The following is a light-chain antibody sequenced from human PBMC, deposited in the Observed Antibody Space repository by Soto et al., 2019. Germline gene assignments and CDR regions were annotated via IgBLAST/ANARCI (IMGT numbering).Light chain of an antibody. Sequence: EIVLTQSPGTLSLSPGERATLSCRASQRVSSSYLAWYQQEPGQAPRLLIYGASSRATGIPDRFSGSGSGTDFTLTISRLEPEDFAVYFCQRYGNSPPFTFGQGTKVDIK. J-gene: IGKJ2*01. CDR2: GAS. CDR1: QRVSSSY. V-gene: IGKV3-20*01. CDR3: QRYGNSPPFT.